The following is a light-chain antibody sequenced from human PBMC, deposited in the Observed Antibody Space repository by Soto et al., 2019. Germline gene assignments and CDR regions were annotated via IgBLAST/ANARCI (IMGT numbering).Light chain of an antibody. CDR1: QRVSSGL. J-gene: IGKJ1*01. V-gene: IGKV3-20*01. CDR2: DAS. CDR3: QQYGASPRT. Sequence: DIELTQSPGSLSLSPGEWASLSCRATQRVSSGLLAWYQHKPGQAPRLVIFDASRRATGIPARFSGSGSGTDFTLTISRLEPEDFAVYYCQQYGASPRTFGQGTKVDIK.